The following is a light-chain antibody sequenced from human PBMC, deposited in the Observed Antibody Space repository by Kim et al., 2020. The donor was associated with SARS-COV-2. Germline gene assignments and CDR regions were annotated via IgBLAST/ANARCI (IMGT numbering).Light chain of an antibody. CDR1: QSVISNF. J-gene: IGKJ4*02. CDR3: QRNIISPRT. CDR2: VAS. Sequence: EIVLTQSPSTLSLSPGERATLSCRASQSVISNFVAWYQHKAGQAPRLLIYVASSRAPGIPDRFSGSGSGTDFTLTISTLEPEDFAVYYCQRNIISPRTFGAGTKVDIK. V-gene: IGKV3D-20*02.